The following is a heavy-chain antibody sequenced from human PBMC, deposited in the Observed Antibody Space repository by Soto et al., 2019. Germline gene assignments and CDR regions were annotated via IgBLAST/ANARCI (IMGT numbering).Heavy chain of an antibody. Sequence: PSETLSLTCTVSGGSISNYYWTWIRQPPGKGLEWIGYIYYSGSTNYNPSLKSRVTISVDTSKNQFSLKLSSVTAADTAVYYCARATGGYDLDYWGQGTLVPGSS. V-gene: IGHV4-59*01. CDR2: IYYSGST. J-gene: IGHJ4*02. D-gene: IGHD5-12*01. CDR3: ARATGGYDLDY. CDR1: GGSISNYY.